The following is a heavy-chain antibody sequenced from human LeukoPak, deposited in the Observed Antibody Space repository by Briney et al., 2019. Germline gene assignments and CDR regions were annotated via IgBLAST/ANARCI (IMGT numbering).Heavy chain of an antibody. V-gene: IGHV3-9*01. J-gene: IGHJ4*02. CDR1: GFTFDDYA. D-gene: IGHD3-22*01. CDR3: AKDNGYYYDY. Sequence: GGSLRLSCAASGFTFDDYAMHWVRQAPGKGLEWVSRISWNSGSIGYADSVKGRFTISRDNAKNSLYLQMNSLRAEDTALYYCAKDNGYYYDYWGQGTLVTVFS. CDR2: ISWNSGSI.